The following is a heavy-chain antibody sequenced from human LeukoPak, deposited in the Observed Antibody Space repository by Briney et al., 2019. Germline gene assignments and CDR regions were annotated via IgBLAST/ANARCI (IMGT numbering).Heavy chain of an antibody. Sequence: QPGGSLRLSCAASGFTFSTLGMHWVRQAPGKGLEWVAIIWYDGSDKYYADSVKGRFTVSRDNSKNTLHLQVNSLRAEDTAVYYCARDRGTTASAGYYFDTWGQGALVTVSS. CDR1: GFTFSTLG. CDR3: ARDRGTTASAGYYFDT. J-gene: IGHJ4*02. CDR2: IWYDGSDK. V-gene: IGHV3-33*08. D-gene: IGHD2-2*01.